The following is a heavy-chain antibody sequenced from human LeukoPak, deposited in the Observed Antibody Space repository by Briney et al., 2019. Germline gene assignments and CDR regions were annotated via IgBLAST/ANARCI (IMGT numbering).Heavy chain of an antibody. J-gene: IGHJ4*02. Sequence: PSETLSLTCTVSGGSISSSSYYWGWIRQPPGKGLEWIGNTYYGGDTYYNPSLKNRVTISVDTSKNQFSLELNFVTAADTAVYYCAAAFDYWGQGILVTVSS. CDR1: GGSISSSSYY. CDR3: AAAFDY. D-gene: IGHD6-25*01. CDR2: TYYGGDT. V-gene: IGHV4-39*01.